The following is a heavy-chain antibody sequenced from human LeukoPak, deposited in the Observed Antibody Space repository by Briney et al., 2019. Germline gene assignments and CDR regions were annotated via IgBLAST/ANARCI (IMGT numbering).Heavy chain of an antibody. V-gene: IGHV3-23*01. D-gene: IGHD3-22*01. CDR2: ISGSGGST. CDR1: GFTFSSYA. CDR3: AKGRTRSVDYYRHYAMDV. J-gene: IGHJ6*02. Sequence: GGSLRLSCAASGFTFSSYAMSWVRQAPGKGLEWVSAISGSGGSTYYADSVKGRFTISRDNSKNTLYLQMNSLRAEDTAVYYCAKGRTRSVDYYRHYAMDVWGQGTTVTVSS.